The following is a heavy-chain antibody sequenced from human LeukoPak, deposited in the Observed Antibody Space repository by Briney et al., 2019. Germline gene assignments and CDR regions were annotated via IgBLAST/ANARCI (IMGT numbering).Heavy chain of an antibody. CDR1: GFTFSSYA. D-gene: IGHD4-17*01. J-gene: IGHJ4*02. CDR3: AKDTDYGDYGGVLDY. Sequence: GGSLRLSCAASGFTFSSYAMSWVRQTPGKGLEWVSAISGSGGSTYYADSVKGRFTISRDNSKNTLYLQMNSLRAKDTAVYYCAKDTDYGDYGGVLDYWGQGTLVTVSS. CDR2: ISGSGGST. V-gene: IGHV3-23*01.